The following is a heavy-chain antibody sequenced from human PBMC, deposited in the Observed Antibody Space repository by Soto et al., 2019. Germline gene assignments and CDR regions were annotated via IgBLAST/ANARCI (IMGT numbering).Heavy chain of an antibody. J-gene: IGHJ5*02. Sequence: QVQLVESGGGVVQPGRSLRLSCAASGFTFSSYGMHWVRQAPGKGLEWVAVIWYDGSNKYYADSVKGRFTISRDNSKNMLYLQMNSLRAEDTAVYYCAREKAAAGTNWFDPWGQGTLVTVSS. CDR3: AREKAAAGTNWFDP. CDR1: GFTFSSYG. V-gene: IGHV3-33*01. D-gene: IGHD6-13*01. CDR2: IWYDGSNK.